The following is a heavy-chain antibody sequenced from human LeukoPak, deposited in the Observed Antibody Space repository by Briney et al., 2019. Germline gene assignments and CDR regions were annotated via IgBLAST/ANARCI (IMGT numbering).Heavy chain of an antibody. V-gene: IGHV3-48*01. CDR2: ISSGSSTI. D-gene: IGHD3-16*01. CDR1: GFSFTGYG. J-gene: IGHJ4*02. Sequence: GGSLRLSCAASGFSFTGYGMNWVRQAPGKGLEWASYISSGSSTIYYADSEKGRFTVSRDNAKNSLYLQVNSLRAEDAAVYYCARFRGDYYFDYWGQGTLVTVSS. CDR3: ARFRGDYYFDY.